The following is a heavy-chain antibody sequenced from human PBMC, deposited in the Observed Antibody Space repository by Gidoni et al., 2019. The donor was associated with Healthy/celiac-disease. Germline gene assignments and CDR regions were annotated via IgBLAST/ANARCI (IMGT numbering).Heavy chain of an antibody. CDR3: ARVGRVPAADNYYYYYYMDV. V-gene: IGHV3-53*01. D-gene: IGHD2-2*01. Sequence: EVQLVESGGGLIQPGGSLRLSCAASGFTVRINSMSWVRQAPGKGLEWVSVIYSVGSTYYADSVKGRFTISRDNSKNTLYLQMNSLRAEDTAVYYCARVGRVPAADNYYYYYYMDVWGKGTTVTVSS. CDR2: IYSVGST. J-gene: IGHJ6*03. CDR1: GFTVRINS.